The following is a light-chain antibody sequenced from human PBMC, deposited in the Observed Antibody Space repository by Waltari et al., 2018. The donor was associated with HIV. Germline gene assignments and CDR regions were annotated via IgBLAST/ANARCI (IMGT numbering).Light chain of an antibody. J-gene: IGLJ7*01. CDR1: SNDIGGSDY. CDR2: GVT. V-gene: IGLV2-14*01. Sequence: QSALTQPAPVSGSPGQSITISCNGTSNDIGGSDYVSWYQQYPGKAPKLIIFGVTNRPSGVSTRFSGSKSGNMASLTISGLQAEDEADYYCTSYTSISPLAIFGGGTQVTVL. CDR3: TSYTSISPLAI.